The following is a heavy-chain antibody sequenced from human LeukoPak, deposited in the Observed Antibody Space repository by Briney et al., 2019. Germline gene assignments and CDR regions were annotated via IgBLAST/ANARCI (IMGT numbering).Heavy chain of an antibody. CDR1: GFTFDDYA. V-gene: IGHV3-9*01. Sequence: PGGSLRLSCAASGFTFDDYAMHWVRQAPGKGLEWVSSISWNSGSIGYADSVRGRFTISRDNAKNSLYLQMNSLRAEDTALYYCAKDRATVTTGFDYWGQGTLVTVSS. CDR2: ISWNSGSI. D-gene: IGHD4-17*01. J-gene: IGHJ4*02. CDR3: AKDRATVTTGFDY.